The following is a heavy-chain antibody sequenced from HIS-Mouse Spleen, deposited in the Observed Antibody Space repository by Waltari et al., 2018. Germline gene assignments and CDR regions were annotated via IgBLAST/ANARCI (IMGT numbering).Heavy chain of an antibody. D-gene: IGHD6-13*01. CDR2: IYYSGGT. CDR3: AREIPYSSSWYDWYFDL. J-gene: IGHJ2*01. Sequence: QLQLQESGPGLVKPSETLSLTCTVSGGSISSSSYYWGWIRQPPGKGLELIGSIYYSGGTYYNPSLKSRGTISVDTSKNQFSLKRSSVTAADTAVYYCAREIPYSSSWYDWYFDLWGRGTLVTVSS. CDR1: GGSISSSSYY. V-gene: IGHV4-39*07.